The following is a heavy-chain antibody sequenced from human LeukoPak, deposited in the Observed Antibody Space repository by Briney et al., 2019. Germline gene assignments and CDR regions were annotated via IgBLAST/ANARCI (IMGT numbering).Heavy chain of an antibody. V-gene: IGHV4-34*01. CDR1: GESFIGYY. J-gene: IGHJ4*02. Sequence: SETLSLTCAVYGESFIGYYWSWIRQPPGKGLEWIGEITHSGSTNYNPSLKSRVAISLDTSKNQFSLRLSSVTAADTAVYYCARLKNRGAITAFDYWGQGTLVTVSS. CDR2: ITHSGST. CDR3: ARLKNRGAITAFDY. D-gene: IGHD1-14*01.